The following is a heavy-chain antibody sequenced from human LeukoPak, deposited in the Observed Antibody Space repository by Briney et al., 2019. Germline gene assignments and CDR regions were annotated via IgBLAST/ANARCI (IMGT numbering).Heavy chain of an antibody. V-gene: IGHV3-48*01. J-gene: IGHJ6*02. CDR3: AREGEPGGMDV. CDR1: GFIFSQYS. D-gene: IGHD3-16*01. Sequence: GGSLRLSCAASGFIFSQYSMNWVRQAPGKGLEWVSHIRSSSETFYADSVKGRFTISRDNARNSLYLQMNNLRGEDTAIYYCAREGEPGGMDVWGQGTTVTVSS. CDR2: IRSSSET.